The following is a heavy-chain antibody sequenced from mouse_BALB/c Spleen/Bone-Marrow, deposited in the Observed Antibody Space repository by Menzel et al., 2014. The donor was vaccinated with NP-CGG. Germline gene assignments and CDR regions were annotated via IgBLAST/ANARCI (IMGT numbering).Heavy chain of an antibody. D-gene: IGHD2-10*02. CDR2: IYPSDSYT. Sequence: QVQLQQSGAELVRPGASVKVSCKASGYTFTSYWINWVKQRPGQGLEWIGNIYPSDSYTNYNQNFKDKATLTVDKSSSTAYMQLSSPTSEDSAVYYCTRQYGNYYAMDYWGQGTSVTVS. V-gene: IGHV1-69*02. J-gene: IGHJ4*01. CDR1: GYTFTSYW. CDR3: TRQYGNYYAMDY.